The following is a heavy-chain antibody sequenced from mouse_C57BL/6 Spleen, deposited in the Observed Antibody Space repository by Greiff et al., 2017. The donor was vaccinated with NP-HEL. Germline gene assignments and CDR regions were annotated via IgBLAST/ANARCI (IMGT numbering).Heavy chain of an antibody. Sequence: DVMLVESGGGLVKPGGSLKLSCAASGFTFSSYAMSWVRQTPEKRLEWVATISDGGSYTYYPDNVKGRFTISRDNAKNNLYLQMSHLKSEDTAMYYCAEGGFAYWGQGTLVTVSA. V-gene: IGHV5-4*03. CDR3: AEGGFAY. CDR2: ISDGGSYT. J-gene: IGHJ3*01. CDR1: GFTFSSYA.